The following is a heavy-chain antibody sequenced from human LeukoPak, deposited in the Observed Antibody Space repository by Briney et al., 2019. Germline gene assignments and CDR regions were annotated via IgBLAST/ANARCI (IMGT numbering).Heavy chain of an antibody. Sequence: SETLSLTCSVSGGSITNHYWGWIRQPPGKGLEWIGSIYYSGSTYYNPSLKSRVTISVDTSKNQFSLKLSSVTAADTAVYYCARSGAYSNYADYWGQGTLVTVSS. D-gene: IGHD4-11*01. CDR1: GGSITNHY. V-gene: IGHV4-39*01. CDR2: IYYSGST. J-gene: IGHJ4*02. CDR3: ARSGAYSNYADY.